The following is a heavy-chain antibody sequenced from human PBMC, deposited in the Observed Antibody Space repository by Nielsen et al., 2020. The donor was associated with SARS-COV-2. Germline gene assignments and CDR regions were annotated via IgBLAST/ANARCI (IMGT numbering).Heavy chain of an antibody. CDR1: GFSLSTSGVG. CDR2: IYWNDDK. Sequence: SGPTLVKPTQTLTLTCTFSGFSLSTSGVGVGWIRQPPGKALEWLALIYWNDDKRYSPSLKSRLTITKDTSKNQVVLTMTNMDPVDTATYYCAHSPEWVLRYFDWPTPGFDYWGQGTLVTVSS. CDR3: AHSPEWVLRYFDWPTPGFDY. D-gene: IGHD3-9*01. V-gene: IGHV2-5*01. J-gene: IGHJ4*02.